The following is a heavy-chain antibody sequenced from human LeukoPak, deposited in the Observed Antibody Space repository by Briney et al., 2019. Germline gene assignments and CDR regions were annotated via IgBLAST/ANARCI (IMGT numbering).Heavy chain of an antibody. Sequence: SETLSLTCTVSGGSISSYCWSWVRQPPGKGLEWIGYIYYSGRTNYNPSLKSRVTISVDTSKDQFSLKLRSVTAADTAVYYCARVVWGYSYGYYFDYWGQGTLVTVSS. J-gene: IGHJ4*02. CDR2: IYYSGRT. CDR1: GGSISSYC. D-gene: IGHD5-18*01. V-gene: IGHV4-59*01. CDR3: ARVVWGYSYGYYFDY.